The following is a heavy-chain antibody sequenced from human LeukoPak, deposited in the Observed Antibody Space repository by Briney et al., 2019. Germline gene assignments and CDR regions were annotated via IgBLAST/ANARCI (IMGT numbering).Heavy chain of an antibody. CDR3: ARGNRRGYCTNGVCAKYYYGMDV. CDR1: GYTFTSYG. Sequence: ASVKVSCKASGYTFTSYGISWVRQAPGQGLEWMGWISAYNGNTNYAQKLQGRVTMTTDTSTSTVYMELRSLRSDDTAVYYCARGNRRGYCTNGVCAKYYYGMDVWGQGTTVTVSS. J-gene: IGHJ6*02. V-gene: IGHV1-18*01. D-gene: IGHD2-8*01. CDR2: ISAYNGNT.